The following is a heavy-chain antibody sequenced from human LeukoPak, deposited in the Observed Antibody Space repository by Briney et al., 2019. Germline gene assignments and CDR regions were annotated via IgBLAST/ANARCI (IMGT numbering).Heavy chain of an antibody. D-gene: IGHD6-6*01. V-gene: IGHV4-61*02. J-gene: IGHJ6*03. CDR1: GGSISSGGYY. Sequence: SQTLSLTCTVSGGSISSGGYYWSWIRQPAGKGLEWVGRIYTNGTTNYNPSLKSRVTISVDTSKNQFSLKLTSVTAADTAVYYCARLIADRPYYYYFYLDVLVKGNTVTVSS. CDR2: IYTNGTT. CDR3: ARLIADRPYYYYFYLDV.